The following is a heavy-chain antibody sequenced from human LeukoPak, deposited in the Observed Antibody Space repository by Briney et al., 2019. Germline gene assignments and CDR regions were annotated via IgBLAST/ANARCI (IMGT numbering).Heavy chain of an antibody. D-gene: IGHD2-2*02. CDR1: GGTFSSYA. Sequence: SVKVSCKASGGTFSSYAISWVRQAPGQGLEWMGGIIPIFGTANYAQKFQGRVTITTDESTSTAYMELSSLRSEDTAVYYCARPLGYCSSTSCYTLDYWGQGTLVTVSS. J-gene: IGHJ4*02. CDR2: IIPIFGTA. CDR3: ARPLGYCSSTSCYTLDY. V-gene: IGHV1-69*05.